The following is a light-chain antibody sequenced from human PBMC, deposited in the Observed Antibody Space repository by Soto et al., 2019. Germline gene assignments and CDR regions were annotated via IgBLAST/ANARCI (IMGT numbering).Light chain of an antibody. CDR1: QSVSSSY. J-gene: IGKJ1*01. V-gene: IGKV3-20*01. CDR2: GAS. CDR3: QQYGSSPQWT. Sequence: EIFLTQSPFTLSLSPVEIATLSCRASQSVSSSYLAWYQQKPGQAPRLLIYGASSRATGIPDRFSGSGSGTDFTLTISRLEPEDFAVYYCQQYGSSPQWTFGQGTKVDIK.